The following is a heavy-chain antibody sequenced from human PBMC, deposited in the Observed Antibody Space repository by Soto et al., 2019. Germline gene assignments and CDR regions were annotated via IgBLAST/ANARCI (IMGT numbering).Heavy chain of an antibody. J-gene: IGHJ6*02. Sequence: QVQLVQSGAEVKKPGSSVKVSCKASGGTFSSYAISWVRQAPGQGLEWMGGIIPIFGTANYAQKFQGRVTITADESTRTAYMELSSLRSEDTAVYYCARSQYSSSWYSYYYYYYGMDVWGQGTTVTVSS. CDR3: ARSQYSSSWYSYYYYYYGMDV. CDR2: IIPIFGTA. D-gene: IGHD6-13*01. CDR1: GGTFSSYA. V-gene: IGHV1-69*12.